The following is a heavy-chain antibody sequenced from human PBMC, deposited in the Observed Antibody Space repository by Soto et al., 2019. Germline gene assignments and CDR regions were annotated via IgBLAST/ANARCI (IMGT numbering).Heavy chain of an antibody. CDR3: ASLSESSGWHTNFDY. D-gene: IGHD6-19*01. CDR1: GYTFTGYY. J-gene: IGHJ4*02. Sequence: WASVKVSCKASGYTFTGYYMHWVRQAPRQGLEWMGWINPNSGGTNYAQKFQGRVTMTRDTSISTAYMELSRLRSDDTAVYYCASLSESSGWHTNFDYWGQGTLVTVSS. CDR2: INPNSGGT. V-gene: IGHV1-2*02.